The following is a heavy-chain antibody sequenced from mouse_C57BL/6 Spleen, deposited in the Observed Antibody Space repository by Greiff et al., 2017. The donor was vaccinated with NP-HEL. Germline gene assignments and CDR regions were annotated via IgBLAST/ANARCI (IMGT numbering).Heavy chain of an antibody. J-gene: IGHJ1*03. CDR2: INPGSGGT. CDR1: GYAFTNYL. Sequence: VKLMESGAELVRPGTSVKVSCKASGYAFTNYLIEWVKQRPGQGLEWIGVINPGSGGTNYNEKFKGKATLTADKSSSTAYMQLSSLTSEDSAVYFCARSQLRPWYFDVWGTGTTVTVSS. D-gene: IGHD3-2*02. V-gene: IGHV1-54*01. CDR3: ARSQLRPWYFDV.